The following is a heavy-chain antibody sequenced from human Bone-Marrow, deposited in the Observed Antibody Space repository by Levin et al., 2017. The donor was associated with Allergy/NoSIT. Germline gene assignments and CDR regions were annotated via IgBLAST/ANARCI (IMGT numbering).Heavy chain of an antibody. D-gene: IGHD3-16*01. CDR1: GFIFTDAW. CDR2: IKTKADGATT. CDR3: ATMLFDY. Sequence: GGSLRLSCVATGFIFTDAWMSWVRQAPGKGLEWVGRIKTKADGATTHYAAPVNGRFTISRDDSKNTVYLQMNSLKTEDTALYYCATMLFDYWGQGALVTVSS. J-gene: IGHJ4*02. V-gene: IGHV3-15*01.